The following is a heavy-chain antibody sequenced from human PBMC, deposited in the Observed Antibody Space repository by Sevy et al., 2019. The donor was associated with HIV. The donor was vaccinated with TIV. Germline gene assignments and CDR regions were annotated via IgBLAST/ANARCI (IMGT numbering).Heavy chain of an antibody. CDR1: GFTFSSYG. J-gene: IGHJ4*02. D-gene: IGHD3-10*01. CDR2: IWYDGSNK. Sequence: GGSLRLSCAASGFTFSSYGMHWVRQAPGKGLEWVAVIWYDGSNKYYADSVKGRFTISRDNSKNTLYLQMNSLRAEDTAVYYCAKVRGSGSYYGYYFDYWGQGTLVTVSS. V-gene: IGHV3-33*06. CDR3: AKVRGSGSYYGYYFDY.